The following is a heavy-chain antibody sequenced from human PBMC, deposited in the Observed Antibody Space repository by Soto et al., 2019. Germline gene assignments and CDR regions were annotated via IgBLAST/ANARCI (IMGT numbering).Heavy chain of an antibody. V-gene: IGHV4-34*01. J-gene: IGHJ4*02. Sequence: PSETLSLTCAVYGGSSSGYYWSWIRQPPGKGLEWIGEINHSGSTNYNPSLKSRVTIPVDTSKNQFSLKLSSVTAADTAVYYCARAPYYYDSSGYYPLGFDYWGQGTLVTVSS. CDR1: GGSSSGYY. CDR3: ARAPYYYDSSGYYPLGFDY. CDR2: INHSGST. D-gene: IGHD3-22*01.